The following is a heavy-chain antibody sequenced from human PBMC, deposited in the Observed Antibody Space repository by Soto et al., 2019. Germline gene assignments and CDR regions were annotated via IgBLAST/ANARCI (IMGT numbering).Heavy chain of an antibody. CDR2: ISTYNGNT. V-gene: IGHV1-18*01. Sequence: GASVKVSCKASGYIFITYGISWVRQAPGQGLEWMGRISTYNGNTNYAQNLQGGVTMTADTSTNTAYMELRSLRSDDTAVYYCARDLDGSGSYYTGYWGPGTLVTVSS. CDR1: GYIFITYG. D-gene: IGHD3-10*01. J-gene: IGHJ4*02. CDR3: ARDLDGSGSYYTGY.